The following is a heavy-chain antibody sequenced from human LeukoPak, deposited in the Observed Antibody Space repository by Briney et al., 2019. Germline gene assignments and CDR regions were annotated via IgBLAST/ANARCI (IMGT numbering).Heavy chain of an antibody. D-gene: IGHD2-2*01. CDR2: ISYDGTNE. V-gene: IGHV3-30-3*01. CDR1: GFTFSSYA. J-gene: IGHJ5*02. Sequence: GGSLRLSCAASGFTFSSYAMHWVRQAPGKGLEWVAVISYDGTNEYYADSVKGRFTISRDNSKNTLYLQMNSLRAEDTAVYYCAKVGDGVVVPAAIQNWFDPWGQGTLVTVSS. CDR3: AKVGDGVVVPAAIQNWFDP.